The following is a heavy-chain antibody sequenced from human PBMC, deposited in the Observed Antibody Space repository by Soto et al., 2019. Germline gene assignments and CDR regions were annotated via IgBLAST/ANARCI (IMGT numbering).Heavy chain of an antibody. Sequence: EVQLLESGGGLVQPGGSLRLSCAASGFTFSSYAMSWVRQAPGKGLEWVSAISGSGGRTYYADSVKGRFTISRDNSKNTLYLQMNRLRAEDTAVYYCAKDWAYPYYYYGMDVWGQGTTVTVSS. V-gene: IGHV3-23*01. CDR2: ISGSGGRT. CDR1: GFTFSSYA. D-gene: IGHD3-16*01. J-gene: IGHJ6*02. CDR3: AKDWAYPYYYYGMDV.